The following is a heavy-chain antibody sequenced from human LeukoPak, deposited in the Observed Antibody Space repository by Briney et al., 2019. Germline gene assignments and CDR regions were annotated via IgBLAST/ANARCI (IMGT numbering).Heavy chain of an antibody. V-gene: IGHV3-33*01. CDR3: ARDGQWELSTLYSYYGMDV. D-gene: IGHD1-26*01. CDR1: GFTFSSYG. Sequence: GGSLRLSCAASGFTFSSYGMHWVRQAPGKGLEWVAVIWYDGSNKYYADSVKGRFTISRDNSKNTLYLQMNSLRAEDTAVYYCARDGQWELSTLYSYYGMDVWGQGTTVTVSS. J-gene: IGHJ6*02. CDR2: IWYDGSNK.